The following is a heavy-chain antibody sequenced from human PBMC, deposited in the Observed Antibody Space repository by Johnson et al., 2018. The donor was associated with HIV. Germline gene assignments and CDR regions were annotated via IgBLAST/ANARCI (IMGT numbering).Heavy chain of an antibody. CDR2: IGTAGDT. CDR3: ARAGGYSSSWNAFDI. Sequence: VQLLESGGGLVQPGGSLRLSCAASGFTFSSYDMHWVRQTTGKGLEWVSAIGTAGDTYYPGSVKGRFTISRENAKNSLYLQMNSLRAGDTAVYYCARAGGYSSSWNAFDIWGQGTMVTVSS. J-gene: IGHJ3*02. D-gene: IGHD6-13*01. CDR1: GFTFSSYD. V-gene: IGHV3-13*01.